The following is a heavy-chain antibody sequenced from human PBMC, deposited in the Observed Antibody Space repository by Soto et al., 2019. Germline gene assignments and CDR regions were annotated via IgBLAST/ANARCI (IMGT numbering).Heavy chain of an antibody. CDR2: IYYSGST. CDR3: ARSGDIVATIGAFDI. CDR1: GGSISRGGYY. D-gene: IGHD5-12*01. V-gene: IGHV4-31*03. Sequence: PSETLSLTGTVSGGSISRGGYYWSWIRRHPGKGLEWIGYIYYSGSTYYNPSLKSRVTISVDTSKNQFSLKLSSVTAADTAVYYCARSGDIVATIGAFDIWGQGTMVTVSS. J-gene: IGHJ3*02.